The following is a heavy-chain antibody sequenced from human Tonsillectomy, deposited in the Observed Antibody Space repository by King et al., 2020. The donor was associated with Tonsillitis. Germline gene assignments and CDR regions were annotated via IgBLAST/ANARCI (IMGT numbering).Heavy chain of an antibody. J-gene: IGHJ4*02. D-gene: IGHD4-17*01. Sequence: QLQESGPGLVKPSETMSLTCTVSGGSISSSSYYWGWIRQPPGKGLEWVGSNYYSGSTYHNPSLKSRVTISVDTSKNQSYLNLSSVTAADTAVYYCERRGYGDPLFDYWGQGTLVTVSS. CDR1: GGSISSSSYY. CDR3: ERRGYGDPLFDY. V-gene: IGHV4-39*01. CDR2: NYYSGST.